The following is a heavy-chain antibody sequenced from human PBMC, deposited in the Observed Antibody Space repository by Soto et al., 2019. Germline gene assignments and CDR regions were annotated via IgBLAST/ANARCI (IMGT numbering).Heavy chain of an antibody. Sequence: PGGSLRLSCAASGFTVSSSYMSWLRQAPGKGLEWVSVIYRGGSTYYADSVKGRFTISRDNSKNTLYLQMNSLRGEDTAVDYCASLIVRLLWFGDVHQGPDMAFDLWGQGTMVTVSS. V-gene: IGHV3-66*01. CDR2: IYRGGST. J-gene: IGHJ3*01. D-gene: IGHD3-10*01. CDR1: GFTVSSSY. CDR3: ASLIVRLLWFGDVHQGPDMAFDL.